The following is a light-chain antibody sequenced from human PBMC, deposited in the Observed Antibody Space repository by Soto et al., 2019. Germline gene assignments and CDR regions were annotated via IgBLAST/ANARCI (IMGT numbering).Light chain of an antibody. Sequence: DIVMTQSPDSLAVSLGERATINCKSSQSVLYSSNNKNYLAWYQQKPGQPPKLLIYWASTRESGVPDRFSGSGSGTDSTLTISSLQAEDVAVYYCQQCYSTPYTFGQGTKLEIK. J-gene: IGKJ2*01. V-gene: IGKV4-1*01. CDR2: WAS. CDR1: QSVLYSSNNKNY. CDR3: QQCYSTPYT.